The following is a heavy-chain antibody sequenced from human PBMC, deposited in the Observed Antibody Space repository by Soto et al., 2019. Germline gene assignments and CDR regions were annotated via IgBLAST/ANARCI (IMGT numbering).Heavy chain of an antibody. J-gene: IGHJ1*01. CDR1: GFSFSTYY. CDR3: ARDSTWNLKYFHH. D-gene: IGHD1-1*01. V-gene: IGHV3-11*01. Sequence: QVHLVESGGGLVKPGGSLRLSCEASGFSFSTYYMTWIRQAPGKGLEWVSYISSSGSTMYYADSVTGRFTISRDNTKNSLYLQMNSLSVEDTAVYYCARDSTWNLKYFHHWGQGTLVTVSS. CDR2: ISSSGSTM.